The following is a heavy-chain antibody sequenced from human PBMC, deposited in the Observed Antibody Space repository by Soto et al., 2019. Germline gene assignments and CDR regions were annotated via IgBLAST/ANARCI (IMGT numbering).Heavy chain of an antibody. CDR3: ARDAGGGLYGDLSHFDY. D-gene: IGHD4-17*01. V-gene: IGHV3-64*01. J-gene: IGHJ4*02. CDR2: ISSNGGST. CDR1: GFTFSSYA. Sequence: EVQLVESGGGLVQPGGSLRLSCAASGFTFSSYAMHWVRQAPGKGLEYVSAISSNGGSTYYANSVKGRFTISRDNSKNTLYIQMGRLRVQDMAVYYCARDAGGGLYGDLSHFDYWGQGTLVTVSS.